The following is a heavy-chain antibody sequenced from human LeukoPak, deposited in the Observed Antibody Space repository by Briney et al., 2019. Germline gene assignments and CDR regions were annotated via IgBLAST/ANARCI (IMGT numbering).Heavy chain of an antibody. J-gene: IGHJ2*01. V-gene: IGHV3-48*01. D-gene: IGHD1-26*01. Sequence: PGGSLRLSCAASGFTFSSYSMNWVRQAPGKGLEWVSYISSSSSTRYYADSVKGRFTISRDNAKNSLYLQMNSLRAEDTAVYYCARGGHLQWELLNWYFDLWGRGTLVTVSS. CDR2: ISSSSSTR. CDR3: ARGGHLQWELLNWYFDL. CDR1: GFTFSSYS.